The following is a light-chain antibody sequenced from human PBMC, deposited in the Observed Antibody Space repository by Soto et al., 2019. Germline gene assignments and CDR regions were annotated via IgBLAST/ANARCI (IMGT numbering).Light chain of an antibody. V-gene: IGKV2-30*01. CDR2: KVS. Sequence: DVVMTQAPLSLAVTLGQPASISCRSSQSLLYRDGNTYLSWFHQRPGQSPRRLIYKVSSRDSGVPDRFSGGASGTDFTLKISRVEAEDVGIYYCVQGTHWPRTFGQGTKVDI. CDR1: QSLLYRDGNTY. CDR3: VQGTHWPRT. J-gene: IGKJ1*01.